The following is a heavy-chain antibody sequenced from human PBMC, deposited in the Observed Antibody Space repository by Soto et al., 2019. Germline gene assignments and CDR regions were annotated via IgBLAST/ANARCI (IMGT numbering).Heavy chain of an antibody. CDR1: GFTFNNFA. CDR2: VSSGGDNT. D-gene: IGHD4-4*01. J-gene: IGHJ4*02. CDR3: AKAQLPHSNYGGGYLLDF. V-gene: IGHV3-23*01. Sequence: EVQLLQSGGGLGQPGGSLTLSCAASGFTFNNFAMTWVRQAPGKGLEWVSSVSSGGDNTWYADSVKGRFTISRDNPTNALFPHMNTPSAADTPVYYCAKAQLPHSNYGGGYLLDFWGQGTLVTVSS.